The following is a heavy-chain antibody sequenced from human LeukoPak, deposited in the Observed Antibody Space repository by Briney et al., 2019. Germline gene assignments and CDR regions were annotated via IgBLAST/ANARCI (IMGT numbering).Heavy chain of an antibody. Sequence: GGSLRLSCAASGFTFSSYAMHWVRQAPGKGLEWVAVISYDGSNKYYADSVKGRFTISRDNSKNTLYLQMNSLRAEDTAVCYCARGAKYCSGSNCYDYDKLFDSWGQGTLVTVSS. CDR2: ISYDGSNK. J-gene: IGHJ4*02. V-gene: IGHV3-30*04. CDR3: ARGAKYCSGSNCYDYDKLFDS. D-gene: IGHD2-15*01. CDR1: GFTFSSYA.